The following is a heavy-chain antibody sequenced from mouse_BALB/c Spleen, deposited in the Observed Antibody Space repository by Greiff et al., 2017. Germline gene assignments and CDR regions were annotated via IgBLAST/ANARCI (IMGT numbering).Heavy chain of an antibody. CDR3: ARHKYGNYEDYFDY. Sequence: LVKTGASVKISCKASGYSFTGYYMHWVQQSPGKSLEWIGYISCYNGATSYNQKFKGKATFTVDTSSSTAYMQFNSLTSADSAVYYCARHKYGNYEDYFDYWGQGTTRTVSS. D-gene: IGHD2-10*02. V-gene: IGHV1S34*01. CDR2: ISCYNGAT. CDR1: GYSFTGYY. J-gene: IGHJ2*01.